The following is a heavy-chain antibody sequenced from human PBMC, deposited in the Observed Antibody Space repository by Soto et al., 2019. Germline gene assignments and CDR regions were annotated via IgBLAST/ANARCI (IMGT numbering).Heavy chain of an antibody. CDR2: IGTAGET. J-gene: IGHJ3*02. Sequence: GGSLRLSCAASGFTFSSYDMHWVRQATGKGLEWVSAIGTAGETYYPGSVKGRFTISRENAKNSLYLQMNSLRAGDTAVYYCARAQFGSGNDAFDIWGQGTMVTVSS. D-gene: IGHD3-10*01. CDR1: GFTFSSYD. CDR3: ARAQFGSGNDAFDI. V-gene: IGHV3-13*01.